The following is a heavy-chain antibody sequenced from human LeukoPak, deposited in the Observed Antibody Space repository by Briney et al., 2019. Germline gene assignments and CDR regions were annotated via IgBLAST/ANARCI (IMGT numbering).Heavy chain of an antibody. V-gene: IGHV4-38-2*01. CDR1: CYSISSGYY. D-gene: IGHD4-17*01. J-gene: IGHJ4*02. CDR2: IYHSGST. CDR3: ARAKDYGDNTFDY. Sequence: SETLSLTCAVSCYSISSGYYWGWIRQPPGKGLEWIGSIYHSGSTYYNPSLKSRVTISVDTSKNQFSLKLSSVTAADTAVYYCARAKDYGDNTFDYWGQGTLVTVSS.